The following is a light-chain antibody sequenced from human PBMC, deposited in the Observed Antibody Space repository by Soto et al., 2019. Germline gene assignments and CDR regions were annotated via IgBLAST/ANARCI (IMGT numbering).Light chain of an antibody. CDR3: SSYTSSSTPLV. V-gene: IGLV2-14*01. Sequence: QSALTQPASVSGSPGQSITISCTGTSSDVGGYNYVSWYQQHPGKAPKLMIYDVTNRPSGVCNRFSGSKSGNTASLTISGLQAEDEADYYCSSYTSSSTPLVFGGGTQLTVL. CDR2: DVT. CDR1: SSDVGGYNY. J-gene: IGLJ7*01.